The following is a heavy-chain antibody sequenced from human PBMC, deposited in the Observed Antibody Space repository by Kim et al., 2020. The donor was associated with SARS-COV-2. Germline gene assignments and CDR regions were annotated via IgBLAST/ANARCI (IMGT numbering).Heavy chain of an antibody. J-gene: IGHJ6*02. CDR2: IYYSGST. Sequence: SETLSLTCTVSGGSISSYYWSWIRQPPGKGLEWIGYIYYSGSTNYNPSLKCRVTISVDTSKNQFSLKLSSVTAADTAVYYCARDVYYYGMDVWGQGTTVT. CDR1: GGSISSYY. V-gene: IGHV4-59*01. CDR3: ARDVYYYGMDV.